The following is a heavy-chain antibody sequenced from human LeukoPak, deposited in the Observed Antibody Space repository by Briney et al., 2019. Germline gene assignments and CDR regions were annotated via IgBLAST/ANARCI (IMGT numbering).Heavy chain of an antibody. V-gene: IGHV3-53*01. Sequence: GGSLRLSCAASGLTVSSSYMSWVRQAPGKGLEWVSIIYNDGSTYYADSMKGRFTISRDNSKNSLYLQVNSLRAEDTAMYYCARNILFAFDIWGQGTMVTVSS. CDR1: GLTVSSSY. CDR3: ARNILFAFDI. CDR2: IYNDGST. D-gene: IGHD2/OR15-2a*01. J-gene: IGHJ3*02.